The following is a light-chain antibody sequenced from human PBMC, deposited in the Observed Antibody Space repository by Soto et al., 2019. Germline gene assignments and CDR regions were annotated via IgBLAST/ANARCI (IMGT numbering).Light chain of an antibody. J-gene: IGKJ5*01. CDR1: QSISRW. V-gene: IGKV1-5*01. CDR2: DAT. Sequence: DIQMTQSPSTLSASVGDRVTITFRASQSISRWLARYQQKPGKAPKLLIHDATSLESGVPSRFRGSGSGTDFTFTISRLQPEDVATYYCQQYENLPTFGHGTRLEIK. CDR3: QQYENLPT.